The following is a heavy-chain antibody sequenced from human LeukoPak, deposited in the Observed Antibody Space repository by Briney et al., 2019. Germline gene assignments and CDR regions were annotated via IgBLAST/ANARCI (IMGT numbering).Heavy chain of an antibody. V-gene: IGHV3-30*18. CDR3: AKDFKRVSSSPGGGY. CDR1: GFTFSSYG. CDR2: ISYDGSNK. D-gene: IGHD6-6*01. Sequence: GGSLRLSCAASGFTFSSYGMHWVRQAPGKGLEWVAVISYDGSNKYYADSVKGRFTISRDNSKNTLYLQMNSLRAEDTAVYYCAKDFKRVSSSPGGGYWGQGTLVTVSS. J-gene: IGHJ4*02.